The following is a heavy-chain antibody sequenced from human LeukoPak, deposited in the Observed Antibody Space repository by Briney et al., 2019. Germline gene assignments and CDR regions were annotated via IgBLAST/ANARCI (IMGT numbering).Heavy chain of an antibody. CDR1: GFTVSSNY. D-gene: IGHD3-22*01. V-gene: IGHV3-53*01. CDR2: IYSGGST. J-gene: IGHJ4*02. Sequence: GGSLRLSCAASGFTVSSNYMSWVRQAPGKGLEWVSIIYSGGSTFYADSVKGRFTISRDNSKNTLYLQMNSLRAEDTAVYYCARRGADSSGYYTIDYWGQGTLVTVSS. CDR3: ARRGADSSGYYTIDY.